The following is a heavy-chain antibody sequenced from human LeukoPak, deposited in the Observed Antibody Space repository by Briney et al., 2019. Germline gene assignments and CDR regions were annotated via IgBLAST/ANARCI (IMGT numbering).Heavy chain of an antibody. V-gene: IGHV1-2*02. CDR2: INPNSGGT. Sequence: ASVKVSCKTSGYSFTGHYMHWVRQAPGQGLEWMGWINPNSGGTNYAQKFQGRVTMTRDTSISTAYMELSRLRSDDTAVYYCARGGGLLWFGGKSYFDYWGQGTLVTVSS. CDR1: GYSFTGHY. J-gene: IGHJ4*02. D-gene: IGHD3-10*01. CDR3: ARGGGLLWFGGKSYFDY.